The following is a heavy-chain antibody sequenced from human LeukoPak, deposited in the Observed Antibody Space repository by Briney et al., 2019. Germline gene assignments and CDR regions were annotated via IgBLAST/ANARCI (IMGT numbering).Heavy chain of an antibody. CDR2: IYSGGST. Sequence: GGSLRLSCAASGFTVSSNYMSWVRQAPGKGLEWVSVIYSGGSTYYADSVKGRFTISRDNSKNTLYLQMNSLRAEDTAVYYCARGRDEYKGGKYWGQGTLVTVSS. J-gene: IGHJ4*02. CDR3: ARGRDEYKGGKY. V-gene: IGHV3-66*01. D-gene: IGHD5-24*01. CDR1: GFTVSSNY.